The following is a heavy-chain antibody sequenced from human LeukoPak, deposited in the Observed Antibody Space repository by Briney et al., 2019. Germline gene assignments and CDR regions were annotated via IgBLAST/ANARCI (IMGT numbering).Heavy chain of an antibody. D-gene: IGHD6-13*01. CDR1: GFTFGDYA. Sequence: GGSLRLSCTASGFTFGDYAMNWVRQAPGKGLEWVSYISSSSTIYYADSVKGRFTISRDNAKNSLYLQMNSLRAEDTAVYYCARDRQQQLPDAFDIWGQGTMVTVSS. J-gene: IGHJ3*02. CDR3: ARDRQQQLPDAFDI. CDR2: ISSSSTI. V-gene: IGHV3-69-1*01.